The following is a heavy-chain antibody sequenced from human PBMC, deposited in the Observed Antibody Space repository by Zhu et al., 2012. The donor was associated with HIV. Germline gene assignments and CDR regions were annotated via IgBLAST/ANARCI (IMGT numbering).Heavy chain of an antibody. D-gene: IGHD6-13*01. V-gene: IGHV4-4*09. J-gene: IGHJ2*01. CDR1: GGSISSYY. CDR2: IYTSGST. Sequence: QVQLQESGPGLVKPSETLSLTCTVSGGSISSYYWSWIRQPPGKGLEWIGYIYTSGSTNYNPSLKSRVTISVDTSKNQFSLKLSSVTAADTAVYYCARPAAGSYWYFDHWGLAPWSLSPQ. CDR3: ARPAAGSYWYFDH.